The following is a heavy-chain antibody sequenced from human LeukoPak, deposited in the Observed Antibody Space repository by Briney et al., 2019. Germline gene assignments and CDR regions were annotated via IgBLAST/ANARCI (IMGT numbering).Heavy chain of an antibody. CDR1: GFTFSNYS. Sequence: PGGSLRLSCAASGFTFSNYSWNWVRQAPGKGLEWVSSISISSSYIYYADSVKGRFTISRDNAKNSLYLQMNTLRGEDTAMYYCASMSIITHPFDLWGQGTLVTVSS. V-gene: IGHV3-21*01. D-gene: IGHD5-24*01. CDR2: ISISSSYI. J-gene: IGHJ4*02. CDR3: ASMSIITHPFDL.